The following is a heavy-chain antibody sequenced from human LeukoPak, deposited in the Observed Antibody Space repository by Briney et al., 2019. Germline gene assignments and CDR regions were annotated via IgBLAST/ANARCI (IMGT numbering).Heavy chain of an antibody. CDR2: INPNSGGT. J-gene: IGHJ6*03. CDR3: AGAYYDSSGSYYYYCYMDV. CDR1: GYTFTGYY. V-gene: IGHV1-2*02. D-gene: IGHD3-22*01. Sequence: ASVKVSCKASGYTFTGYYMHWVRQAPGQGLEWMGWINPNSGGTNYAQKFQGRVTMTRDTSISTAYMELSRLRSDDTAVYYCAGAYYDSSGSYYYYCYMDVWGKGTTVTVSS.